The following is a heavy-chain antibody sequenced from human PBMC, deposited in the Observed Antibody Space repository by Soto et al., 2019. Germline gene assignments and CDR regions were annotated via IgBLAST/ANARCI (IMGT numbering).Heavy chain of an antibody. CDR2: ISGSGGST. CDR1: GFTFSSYA. D-gene: IGHD3-3*01. V-gene: IGHV3-23*01. J-gene: IGHJ4*02. CDR3: AKGGRTIFGVVSPTPLYRVPSRPKAMSYYFDY. Sequence: GGSLRLSCAASGFTFSSYAMSWVRQAPGKGLEWVSAISGSGGSTYYADSVKGRFTISRDNSKNTLYLQMNSLRAEDTAVYYCAKGGRTIFGVVSPTPLYRVPSRPKAMSYYFDYWGQGTLVTVSS.